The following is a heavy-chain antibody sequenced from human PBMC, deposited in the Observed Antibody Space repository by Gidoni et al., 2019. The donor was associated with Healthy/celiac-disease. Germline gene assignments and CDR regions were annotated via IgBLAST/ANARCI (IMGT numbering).Heavy chain of an antibody. CDR3: AKDPSLRPFQLDYGGNSGFYY. CDR2: IRGSGGST. J-gene: IGHJ4*02. CDR1: GFNFSSYA. D-gene: IGHD4-17*01. V-gene: IGHV3-23*01. Sequence: EVQLWESGGGLVQTGGSLRLSCAASGFNFSSYAMRWDRQAPGKGLEWVSAIRGSGGSTYYADSVTVRFTISRDNSKNTLSLHMNSLRAAYTAVYYFAKDPSLRPFQLDYGGNSGFYYWCQGTLVTVSS.